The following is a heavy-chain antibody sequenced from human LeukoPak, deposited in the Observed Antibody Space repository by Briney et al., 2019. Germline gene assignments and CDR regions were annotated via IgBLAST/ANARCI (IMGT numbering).Heavy chain of an antibody. J-gene: IGHJ3*01. CDR2: IWYDGSNE. CDR3: AREISLFVNAFDL. V-gene: IGHV3-33*01. D-gene: IGHD3-16*01. Sequence: QSGGSLRLSCAASGFTFSISGMHWVRQAPGKGLEWVAVIWYDGSNEYYADAVKGRFIISRDNSKNTVHLQMNSLIVEDTSVYYCAREISLFVNAFDLWGQGTLVAVSS. CDR1: GFTFSISG.